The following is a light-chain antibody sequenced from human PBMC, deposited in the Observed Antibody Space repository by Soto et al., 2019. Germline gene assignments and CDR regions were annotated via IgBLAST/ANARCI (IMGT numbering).Light chain of an antibody. CDR2: DAS. CDR1: QSVSSY. V-gene: IGKV3-11*01. Sequence: EIVLTQSPATLSLSPGERATLSCRASQSVSSYLAWYQQKPGQAPRLLIYDASNRATCIPARFSVSGSGTEFTLTIISREPEDFAVYYFQQRSNWPTFGHGTRMEIK. J-gene: IGKJ5*01. CDR3: QQRSNWPT.